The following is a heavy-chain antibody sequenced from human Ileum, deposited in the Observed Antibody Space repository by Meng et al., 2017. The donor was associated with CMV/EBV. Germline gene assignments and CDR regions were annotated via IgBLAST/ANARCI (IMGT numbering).Heavy chain of an antibody. V-gene: IGHV3-74*01. CDR3: ARGYCTEGVCYLDY. Sequence: GESLKISCAVSGFTFSSYWMHWVRQAPGKGLEWVSRIQSDGSITTYAGSVEGRFTISRDNAKNTLYLQMHNLRAEDTAVYYCARGYCTEGVCYLDYWGQATLVTVSS. D-gene: IGHD2-8*01. CDR1: GFTFSSYW. J-gene: IGHJ4*02. CDR2: IQSDGSIT.